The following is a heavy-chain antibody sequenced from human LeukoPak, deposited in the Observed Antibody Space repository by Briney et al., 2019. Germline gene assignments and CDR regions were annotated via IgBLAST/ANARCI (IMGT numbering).Heavy chain of an antibody. Sequence: GGSLRLSCAASVFTFSRYWMHWVRQAPGKGLVWVSRISSDGSSTSYADSVKGRFTISRDNAKNTLYLQMNSLRAEDTAVHYCARGRYFDWLLANWFDPWGQGTLVTVSS. CDR2: ISSDGSST. D-gene: IGHD3-9*01. J-gene: IGHJ5*02. CDR1: VFTFSRYW. CDR3: ARGRYFDWLLANWFDP. V-gene: IGHV3-74*01.